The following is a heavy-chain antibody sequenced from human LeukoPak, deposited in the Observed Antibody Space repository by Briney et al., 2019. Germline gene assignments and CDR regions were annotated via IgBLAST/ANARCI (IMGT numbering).Heavy chain of an antibody. V-gene: IGHV3-48*03. CDR3: ARRAGAYSHPYDY. CDR2: ISSSGSTI. CDR1: GFTFFSYE. Sequence: PGGSLRLSCAASGFTFFSYEMNWVRQAPGKGLEWVSYISSSGSTIYYADSVKGRFTISIDNSKNTLYLQMNSLRAEDTAVYYCARRAGAYSHPYDYWGQGTLVTVSS. J-gene: IGHJ4*02. D-gene: IGHD4/OR15-4a*01.